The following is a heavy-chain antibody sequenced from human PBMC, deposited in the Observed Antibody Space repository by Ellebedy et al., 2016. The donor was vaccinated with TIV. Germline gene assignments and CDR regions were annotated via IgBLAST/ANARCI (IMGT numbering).Heavy chain of an antibody. Sequence: SETLSLTCAVYGGSFSGYYWGWIRQPPGKGLEWIGEINHSGSTNYNPSLKSRVTISVDTSKNQFSLKLSSVTAADTAVYYCARGLLGTYYFDYWGQGTLVTVSS. J-gene: IGHJ4*02. CDR3: ARGLLGTYYFDY. CDR2: INHSGST. D-gene: IGHD7-27*01. V-gene: IGHV4-34*01. CDR1: GGSFSGYY.